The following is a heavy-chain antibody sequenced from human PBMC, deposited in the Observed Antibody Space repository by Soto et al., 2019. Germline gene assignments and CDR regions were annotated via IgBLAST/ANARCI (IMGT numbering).Heavy chain of an antibody. J-gene: IGHJ6*02. V-gene: IGHV1-69*01. D-gene: IGHD3-9*01. CDR1: GGTFSSYA. CDR2: IIPIFGTA. CDR3: ARVGLPLLYFDWLLSRRILYYYGMDV. Sequence: QVQLVQSGAEVKKPGSSVKVSCKASGGTFSSYAISWVRQAPGQGLEWVGGIIPIFGTANYAQKFQGRVTIAADESTSTAYMELSSLRSQDTAVYYCARVGLPLLYFDWLLSRRILYYYGMDVWGQGTTVTVSS.